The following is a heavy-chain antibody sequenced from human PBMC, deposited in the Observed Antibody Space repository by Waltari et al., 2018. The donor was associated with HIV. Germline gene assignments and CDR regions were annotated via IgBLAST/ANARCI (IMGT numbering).Heavy chain of an antibody. CDR1: GFTLLHFY. V-gene: IGHV3-48*03. Sequence: DVQLVDSGGALVQPGGSLSLPCAASGFTLLHFYMSWVPLGPGAGLEWVSYISATGHNIYYADSVQGRFTISRDNVRNILHLRIDDLRVDDTATYYCVRGGAAWSAGGFQVAQPGPWGQGALVTVSS. CDR2: ISATGHNI. D-gene: IGHD2-15*01. J-gene: IGHJ5*02. CDR3: VRGGAAWSAGGFQVAQPGP.